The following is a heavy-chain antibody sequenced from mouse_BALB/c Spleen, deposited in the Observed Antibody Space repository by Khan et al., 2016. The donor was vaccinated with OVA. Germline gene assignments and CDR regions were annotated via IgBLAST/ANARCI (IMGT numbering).Heavy chain of an antibody. Sequence: QVQLKESGPGLVQPSQSLSITCTVSGFSLTSYGVHWVRQSPGKGLEWLGVIWSGGSTDYNAAFISRLSISKDNSKSQVFFKMNSLQADDTAIYSCTKKPHYYGYYYAMDYWGQGTSVTVSS. CDR2: IWSGGST. D-gene: IGHD1-1*01. J-gene: IGHJ4*01. CDR3: TKKPHYYGYYYAMDY. CDR1: GFSLTSYG. V-gene: IGHV2-4-1*01.